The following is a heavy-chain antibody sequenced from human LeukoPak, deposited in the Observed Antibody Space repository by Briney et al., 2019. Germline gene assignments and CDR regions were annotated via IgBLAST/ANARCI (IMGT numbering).Heavy chain of an antibody. D-gene: IGHD3-22*01. CDR2: IYYSGST. CDR3: ARDPHDYYDSSGYYAAPTYFDY. J-gene: IGHJ4*02. Sequence: SETLSLTCTVSGGSISSSSYYWGWIRQPPGKGLEWIGSIYYSGSTNYNPSLKSRVTISVDTSKNQFSLKLSSVTAADTAVYYCARDPHDYYDSSGYYAAPTYFDYWGQGTLVTVSS. V-gene: IGHV4-39*07. CDR1: GGSISSSSYY.